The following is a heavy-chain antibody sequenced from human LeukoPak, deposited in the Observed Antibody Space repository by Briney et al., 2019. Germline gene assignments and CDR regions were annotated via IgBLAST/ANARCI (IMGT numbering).Heavy chain of an antibody. V-gene: IGHV3-23*01. CDR3: ARDTRTFDY. Sequence: GGSLRLSCAASGLSFGAHAMHWVRQAPGMGLEWVSGVGGGGQRTHYADSVKGRFTISRDNSKNTLYLQMNSLRAEDTAVYYCARDTRTFDYWGQGTLVTVSS. J-gene: IGHJ4*02. CDR2: VGGGGQRT. D-gene: IGHD1-26*01. CDR1: GLSFGAHA.